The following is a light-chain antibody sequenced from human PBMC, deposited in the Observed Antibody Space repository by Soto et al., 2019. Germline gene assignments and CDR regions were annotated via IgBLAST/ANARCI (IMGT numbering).Light chain of an antibody. J-gene: IGKJ4*01. CDR1: HSASSGY. V-gene: IGKV3-20*01. Sequence: PGERATLSCRASHSASSGYLAWYQQRPGQAPRLLIYGASSRATGIPDRFSGSGSGTEFTLTISNLQPDDFATYYCQQYTSYLTFGGGTKVDI. CDR2: GAS. CDR3: QQYTSYLT.